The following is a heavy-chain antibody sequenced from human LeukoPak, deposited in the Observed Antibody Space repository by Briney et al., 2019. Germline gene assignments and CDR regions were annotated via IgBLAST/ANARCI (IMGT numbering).Heavy chain of an antibody. CDR3: ARDSGNGDYFDY. J-gene: IGHJ4*02. V-gene: IGHV4-4*02. CDR2: IYHSGST. CDR1: GGSISSSNW. Sequence: SGTLSLTCAVSGGSISSSNWWSWVRQPPGKGLEWIGYIYHSGSTYYNPSLKSRVTISVDRSKNQFSLKLSSVTAADTAVYYCARDSGNGDYFDYWGQGTLVTVSS. D-gene: IGHD3-10*01.